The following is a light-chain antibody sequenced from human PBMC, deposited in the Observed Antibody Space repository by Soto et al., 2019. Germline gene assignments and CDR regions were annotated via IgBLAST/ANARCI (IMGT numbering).Light chain of an antibody. CDR3: QSDATSSVV. CDR2: GDN. Sequence: NFMLTQPHSVSESPGKTVTISCTRSSGSIASNYVQWYQQRPGSSPTTVIYGDNQRPSGVPDRFSGSIDSSSNTASLTISGLKNEDEADYYGQSDATSSVVFGGGTQLTVL. CDR1: SGSIASNY. J-gene: IGLJ2*01. V-gene: IGLV6-57*01.